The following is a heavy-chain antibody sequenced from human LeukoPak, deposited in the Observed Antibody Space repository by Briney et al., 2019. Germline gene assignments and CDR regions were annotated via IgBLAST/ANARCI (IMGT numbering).Heavy chain of an antibody. Sequence: SGPTLVNPTQTLTLTCTFSGFSLTTSGVGVGWIRQPPGKALEWLALIYWNDDKRYSPSLKSRLTITKDTSKNQVVLTMTNMDPVDTATYYCALNTVTDAFDIWGQGTMVTVSS. J-gene: IGHJ3*02. CDR1: GFSLTTSGVG. CDR2: IYWNDDK. D-gene: IGHD4-17*01. V-gene: IGHV2-5*01. CDR3: ALNTVTDAFDI.